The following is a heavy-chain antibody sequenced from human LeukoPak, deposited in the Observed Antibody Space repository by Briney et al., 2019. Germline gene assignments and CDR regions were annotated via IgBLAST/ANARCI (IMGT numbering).Heavy chain of an antibody. CDR3: ARVRDFWSGHRRSTNNWFDP. D-gene: IGHD3-3*01. CDR1: GFTCSSYG. Sequence: PGRSLRLSCAASGFTCSSYGMHWVRQAPGKGLEWVAVISYDGSNKYYADSVKGRFTISRDNSKNTLYLQMNSLRAEDTAVYYCARVRDFWSGHRRSTNNWFDPWGQGTLVTVSS. V-gene: IGHV3-30*03. J-gene: IGHJ5*02. CDR2: ISYDGSNK.